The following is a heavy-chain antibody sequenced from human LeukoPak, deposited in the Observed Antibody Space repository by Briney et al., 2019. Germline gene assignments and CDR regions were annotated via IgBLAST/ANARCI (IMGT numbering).Heavy chain of an antibody. D-gene: IGHD2-2*01. CDR2: INHSGST. V-gene: IGHV4-34*01. J-gene: IGHJ4*02. CDR1: GGSFSGYY. CDR3: ARSGPDRYCSSTSCYAFDY. Sequence: PSETLSLTCAVYGGSFSGYYWSWIRQPPGKGLEWIGEINHSGSTNYNPSLKSRVTISVDTSKNQFSLKLSSVTAADPAVYYCARSGPDRYCSSTSCYAFDYWGQGTLVTVSS.